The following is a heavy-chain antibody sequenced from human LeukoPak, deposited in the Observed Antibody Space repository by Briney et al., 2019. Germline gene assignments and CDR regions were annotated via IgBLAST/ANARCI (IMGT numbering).Heavy chain of an antibody. J-gene: IGHJ3*02. D-gene: IGHD4-11*01. CDR3: ARGYRVAFDI. CDR2: IYHSGST. CDR1: GGSISSGGYY. V-gene: IGHV4-30-2*01. Sequence: SETLSLTCTVSGGSISSGGYYWSWIRQPPGKGLEWIGYIYHSGSTYYNPSLKSRVTISVDRSKNQFSLKLSSVTAADTAVYYCARGYRVAFDIWGQGTMVTVSS.